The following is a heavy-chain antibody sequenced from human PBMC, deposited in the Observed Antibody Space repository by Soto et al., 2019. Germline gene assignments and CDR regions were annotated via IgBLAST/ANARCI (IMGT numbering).Heavy chain of an antibody. CDR2: ISGSGGST. V-gene: IGHV3-23*01. J-gene: IGHJ4*02. CDR3: ATPTGGYCSGGSCDGGGDY. CDR1: GFTFSSYA. Sequence: EVQLLESGGGLVQPGGSLRLSCAASGFTFSSYAMSWVRQAPGKGLEWVSAISGSGGSTYYADSVKGRFTISRDNSKNALYLQMNSLRAEDTAVYYCATPTGGYCSGGSCDGGGDYWGQGTLVTVSS. D-gene: IGHD2-15*01.